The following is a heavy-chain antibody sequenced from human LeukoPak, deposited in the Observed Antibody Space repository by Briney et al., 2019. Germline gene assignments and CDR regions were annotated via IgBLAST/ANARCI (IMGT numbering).Heavy chain of an antibody. CDR2: VNQGGTEK. V-gene: IGHV3-7*01. Sequence: PGGSLRLSCAASGFTFSSQWMSWVRQAPGKGLEWVANVNQGGTEKYYVDSVKGRFTITRDNAKNSLYLQMNSLRAEDTAVCYCARDGGSAWFLDYWGQGTLVTVSS. D-gene: IGHD6-19*01. CDR1: GFTFSSQW. CDR3: ARDGGSAWFLDY. J-gene: IGHJ4*02.